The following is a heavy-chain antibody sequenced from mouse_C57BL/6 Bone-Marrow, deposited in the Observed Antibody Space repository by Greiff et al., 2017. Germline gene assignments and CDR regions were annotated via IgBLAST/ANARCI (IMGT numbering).Heavy chain of an antibody. D-gene: IGHD1-1*01. CDR2: IYPGSGST. J-gene: IGHJ4*01. CDR1: GYTFTSYW. CDR3: ARGRLLLRVVAVAMDY. V-gene: IGHV1-55*01. Sequence: VRLQQPGAELVKPGASVKMSCKASGYTFTSYWITWVKQRPGQGLEWIGDIYPGSGSTNYNEKFKSKATLTVDTSSSTAYMQLSSLTSEDSAVYYCARGRLLLRVVAVAMDYWGQGTSVTVSS.